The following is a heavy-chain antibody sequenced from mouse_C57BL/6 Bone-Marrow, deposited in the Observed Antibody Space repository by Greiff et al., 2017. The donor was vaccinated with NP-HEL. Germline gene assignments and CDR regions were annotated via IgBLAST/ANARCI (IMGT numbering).Heavy chain of an antibody. V-gene: IGHV1-26*01. CDR2: INPNNGGT. CDR1: GYTFTDYY. Sequence: EVQLQQSGPELVKPGASVKISCKASGYTFTDYYMNWVKQSHGKSLEWIGDINPNNGGTSYNQKFKGKATLTVDKSSSTAYMELRSLTSEDSAVYYCASSTVGDYWGQGTTLTVSS. J-gene: IGHJ2*01. CDR3: ASSTVGDY. D-gene: IGHD1-1*01.